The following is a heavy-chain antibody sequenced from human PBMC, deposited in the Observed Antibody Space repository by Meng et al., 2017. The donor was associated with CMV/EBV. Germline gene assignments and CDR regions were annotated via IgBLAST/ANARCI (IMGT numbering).Heavy chain of an antibody. CDR3: SRSPSGFYWYFDL. J-gene: IGHJ2*01. Sequence: ESLKISCAVSGGSITNNDYYWGWIRQPPGRGLEWIGSIYHSGSSYYNPSLKSRVTISVDTSNNQFSLNVNSVTAADTAVYYCSRSPSGFYWYFDLWGRGTLVTVSS. CDR1: GGSITNNDYY. CDR2: IYHSGSS. D-gene: IGHD6-25*01. V-gene: IGHV4-39*07.